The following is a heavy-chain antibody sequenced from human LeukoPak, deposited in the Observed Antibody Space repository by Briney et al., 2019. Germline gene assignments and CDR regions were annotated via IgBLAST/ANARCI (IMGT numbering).Heavy chain of an antibody. Sequence: GGSLRLSCAASGFTFSTYTMNWVRQAPGKGLEWVASISTRSTNIYSADSLKGRFTISRNNTKDSLYLQMNSLRVEDTSASYCARCTAFFGFDHWGQGTLVTVSS. CDR3: ARCTAFFGFDH. CDR1: GFTFSTYT. J-gene: IGHJ4*02. D-gene: IGHD3-10*01. CDR2: ISTRSTNI. V-gene: IGHV3-21*01.